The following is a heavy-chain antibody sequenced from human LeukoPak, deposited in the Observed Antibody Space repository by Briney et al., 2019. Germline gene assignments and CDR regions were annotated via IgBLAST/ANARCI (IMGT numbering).Heavy chain of an antibody. CDR1: GFTIGSYV. J-gene: IGHJ4*02. CDR3: AKGELVYCSGGSCYPPYYFDF. D-gene: IGHD2-15*01. CDR2: ISGNGGTT. Sequence: GGSLRLSCAASGFTIGSYVMSWVRQAPGKGLEWVSGISGNGGTTHYADSVKGRFTISRDNSKNTLYLQMNSLRAEDTAVYYCAKGELVYCSGGSCYPPYYFDFWGQGTLVAVSS. V-gene: IGHV3-23*01.